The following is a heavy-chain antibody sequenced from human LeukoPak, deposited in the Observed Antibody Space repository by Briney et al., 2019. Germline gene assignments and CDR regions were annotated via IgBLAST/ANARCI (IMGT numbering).Heavy chain of an antibody. D-gene: IGHD2-15*01. Sequence: PGGSLRLSCEGSGFTFSTYGAHWVRQAPGKGLEWVALTSYDGSSKSYADSVKGRFTISRDNSQNTVYLQMNNLRVEDTAVYYCAMLRYSGGWWDYWGQGTLVTVSS. CDR2: TSYDGSSK. J-gene: IGHJ4*02. V-gene: IGHV3-30*03. CDR1: GFTFSTYG. CDR3: AMLRYSGGWWDY.